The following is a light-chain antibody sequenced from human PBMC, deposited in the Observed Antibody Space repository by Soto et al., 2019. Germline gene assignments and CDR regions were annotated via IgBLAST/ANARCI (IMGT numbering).Light chain of an antibody. J-gene: IGLJ1*01. CDR1: SSDVGAYNY. CDR3: SSHGGSNNFYV. V-gene: IGLV2-8*01. CDR2: EVS. Sequence: QSVLTQPPSASGSPGQSITISWTGTSSDVGAYNYVSWYQQHPGKAPKLMIHEVSKRPSGVPDRFSASKSGNTASLTVSGLQAEDEADYYCSSHGGSNNFYVFGTGTKVTVL.